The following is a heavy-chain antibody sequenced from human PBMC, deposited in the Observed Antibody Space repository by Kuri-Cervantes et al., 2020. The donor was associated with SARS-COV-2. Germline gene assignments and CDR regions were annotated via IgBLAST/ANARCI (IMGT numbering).Heavy chain of an antibody. CDR2: INPNSGGT. J-gene: IGHJ5*02. D-gene: IGHD3-3*01. Sequence: ASVKVSCKASGYTFTGYYMHWVRQAPGQGLEWMGWINPNSGGTNYAQKFQGRVTMTRDTSISTAYMELSRLRSDDTAVYYCATSSVANYDFWSGYSSGWFDPWGQGTLVTVSS. V-gene: IGHV1-2*02. CDR1: GYTFTGYY. CDR3: ATSSVANYDFWSGYSSGWFDP.